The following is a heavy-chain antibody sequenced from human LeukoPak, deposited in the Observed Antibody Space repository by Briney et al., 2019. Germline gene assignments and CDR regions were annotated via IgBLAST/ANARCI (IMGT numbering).Heavy chain of an antibody. V-gene: IGHV3-23*01. D-gene: IGHD4-17*01. CDR1: GLTFSSYA. CDR3: AKEPVITVTTYSRHFDY. Sequence: GGSLRLSCAVSGLTFSSYAMNWVRQPPGKGLEWVSGISGSGGRTYYADSVKGRFTISKDNSVNTLYLQINGLRAEDTAVYYCAKEPVITVTTYSRHFDYWGQGTLVTVSS. CDR2: ISGSGGRT. J-gene: IGHJ4*02.